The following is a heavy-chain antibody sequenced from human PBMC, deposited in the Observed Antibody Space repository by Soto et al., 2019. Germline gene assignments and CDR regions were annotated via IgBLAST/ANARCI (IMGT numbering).Heavy chain of an antibody. CDR1: GFTFGDFA. J-gene: IGHJ2*01. CDR3: VKKIAGTTTNEAYWYFDL. D-gene: IGHD2-8*01. Sequence: EVQLLESGGDLVQPGGSLRLSCAASGFTFGDFAMNWVRQAPGKGLEWVSGITGGGDYTFYADSVKGRFTISRVQSKNTVYLQMNSLRAEDTALYYCVKKIAGTTTNEAYWYFDLWGRGTLVTVSS. CDR2: ITGGGDYT. V-gene: IGHV3-23*01.